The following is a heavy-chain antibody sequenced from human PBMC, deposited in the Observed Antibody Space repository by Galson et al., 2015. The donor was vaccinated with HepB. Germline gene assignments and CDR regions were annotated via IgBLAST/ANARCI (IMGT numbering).Heavy chain of an antibody. V-gene: IGHV3-73*01. D-gene: IGHD6-13*01. CDR3: TRLGDLSGYSSL. CDR1: GFTFSGSA. Sequence: SLRLSCAASGFTFSGSAMHWVRQASGRGLEWVGRIGSKANSYATAYAASVKGRFTISRDDSKNAAYMQMNSLKTEDTAVYYCTRLGDLSGYSSLWGQGTLVTVSS. J-gene: IGHJ4*02. CDR2: IGSKANSYAT.